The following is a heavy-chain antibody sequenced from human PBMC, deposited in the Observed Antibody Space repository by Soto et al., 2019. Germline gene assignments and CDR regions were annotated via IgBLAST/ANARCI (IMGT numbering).Heavy chain of an antibody. D-gene: IGHD6-6*01. CDR1: GDSFTSYW. Sequence: GESLKISCKGSGDSFTSYWIGWVRQMPGKGLEWMGIIYSDDSDTRYSPSFQGQVTISADKSISTAYLQWSSLKASDTAMYYCARHGIAARQLYYYGMDVWGQGTTVTVSS. CDR2: IYSDDSDT. V-gene: IGHV5-51*01. J-gene: IGHJ6*02. CDR3: ARHGIAARQLYYYGMDV.